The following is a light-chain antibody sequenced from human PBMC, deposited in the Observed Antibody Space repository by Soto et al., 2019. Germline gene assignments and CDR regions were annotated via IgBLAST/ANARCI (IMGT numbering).Light chain of an antibody. CDR2: AAS. CDR1: QGISSY. V-gene: IGKV1-9*01. CDR3: QQLNSYRSFT. J-gene: IGKJ3*01. Sequence: DLQLTQSPSFLSASVGDRVTITCRASQGISSYLAWYQQKPGKAPKLLIYAASTLQSGVPSRFSGSGSGTEFTLTISSLQPEDFATYYCQQLNSYRSFTFGPGTKVDIK.